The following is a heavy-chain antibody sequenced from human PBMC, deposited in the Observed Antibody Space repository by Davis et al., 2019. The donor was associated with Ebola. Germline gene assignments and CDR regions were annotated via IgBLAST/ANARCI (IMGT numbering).Heavy chain of an antibody. Sequence: GGSLRLSCTASGFIFDDYGMSWVRQAPGKGLECICGINWNGGGTRYADSVRGRFTISRDNAKNTLYLQMNSLRAEDTAVYYCAVGGDGYPPGGWGQGTLVTVSS. V-gene: IGHV3-20*04. CDR3: AVGGDGYPPGG. D-gene: IGHD5-24*01. CDR1: GFIFDDYG. CDR2: INWNGGGT. J-gene: IGHJ4*02.